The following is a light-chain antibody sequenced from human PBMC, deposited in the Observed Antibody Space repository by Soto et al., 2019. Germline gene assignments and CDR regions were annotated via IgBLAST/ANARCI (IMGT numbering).Light chain of an antibody. CDR3: QQYYSYPT. CDR1: QGISSY. Sequence: AIRMTQSPSSFSASTGDRVTITCRASQGISSYLAWYQQKPGKAPKLLIYAASTLQSGVPLRFSGSGSGTDFTLTISCLQSEDFATYYCQQYYSYPTFGGGTKVEIK. J-gene: IGKJ4*01. V-gene: IGKV1-8*01. CDR2: AAS.